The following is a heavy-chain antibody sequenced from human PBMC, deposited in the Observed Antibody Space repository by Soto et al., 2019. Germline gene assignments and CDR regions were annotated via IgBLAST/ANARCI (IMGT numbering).Heavy chain of an antibody. Sequence: QVQLQESGPGLVKPSGTLSLPCSVTGASVSSHSWSWIRQSPGKGLEWIGYIHYSGGTNYTPSLRSRVTISVETSKNQLSLNLTSLTAADTAVYYCARGGTSGSAVYNWFDPWGQGTLVTVSS. CDR3: ARGGTSGSAVYNWFDP. V-gene: IGHV4-59*02. CDR2: IHYSGGT. CDR1: GASVSSHS. J-gene: IGHJ5*02. D-gene: IGHD3-10*01.